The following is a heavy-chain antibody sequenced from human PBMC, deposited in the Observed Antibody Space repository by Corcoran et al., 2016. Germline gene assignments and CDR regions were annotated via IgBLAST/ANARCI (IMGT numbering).Heavy chain of an antibody. Sequence: QVQLQESGPGLVKPSDTLSLTCAVSGHSISTSSWWGWIREPPGKGLEWIGYIYYSGSTFFNPSLESRVTMSVDTYKNQFSLKLTSVTAVDTAVYYGARKVDGRNPFDIWGQGTMVTVSS. J-gene: IGHJ3*02. CDR2: IYYSGST. CDR3: ARKVDGRNPFDI. V-gene: IGHV4-28*01. CDR1: GHSISTSSW. D-gene: IGHD6-19*01.